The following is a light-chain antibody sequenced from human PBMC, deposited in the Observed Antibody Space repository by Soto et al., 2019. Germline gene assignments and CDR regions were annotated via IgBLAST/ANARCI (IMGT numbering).Light chain of an antibody. Sequence: QSALTQPRSVSGSPGQSVTISCTGTSRDVGGYNYVSWYQQHPGKAPKLMIYDVTKRPSGVSDRFSGYKSGNTASLTISGLQPEDEVYYYCCSYAGRFTYVFGTGTKLTVL. CDR2: DVT. CDR3: CSYAGRFTYV. J-gene: IGLJ1*01. CDR1: SRDVGGYNY. V-gene: IGLV2-11*01.